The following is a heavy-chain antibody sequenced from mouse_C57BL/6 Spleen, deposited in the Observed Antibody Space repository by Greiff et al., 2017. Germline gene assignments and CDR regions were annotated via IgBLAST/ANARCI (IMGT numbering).Heavy chain of an antibody. CDR2: IYPGDGDT. J-gene: IGHJ2*01. CDR3: ARSRGYGDGYYFDY. D-gene: IGHD2-2*01. CDR1: GYAFSSYW. V-gene: IGHV1-80*01. Sequence: QVQLKQSGAELVKPGASVKISCKASGYAFSSYWMNWVKQRPGKGLEWIGQIYPGDGDTNYNGKIKGKATLTADKSSSTAYMQLSSLTSEDSAVYFCARSRGYGDGYYFDYWGQGTTLTVSS.